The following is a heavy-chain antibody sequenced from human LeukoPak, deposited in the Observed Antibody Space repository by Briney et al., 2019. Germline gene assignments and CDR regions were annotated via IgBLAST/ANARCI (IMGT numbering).Heavy chain of an antibody. CDR2: VSLSGLT. Sequence: PSGTLSLTCGVSGGSITSTNWWSWVRQPPGQGLEWIGEVSLSGLTNYNPSLSSRVIMALDTSKNHLSLHLTSVTTADTAVYYCSRENGAFSPFGYWGQGYLVTVLS. CDR3: SRENGAFSPFGY. CDR1: GGSITSTNW. V-gene: IGHV4-4*02. D-gene: IGHD2-8*01. J-gene: IGHJ4*02.